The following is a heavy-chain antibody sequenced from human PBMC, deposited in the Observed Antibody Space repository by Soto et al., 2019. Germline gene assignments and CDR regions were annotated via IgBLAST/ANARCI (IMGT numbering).Heavy chain of an antibody. CDR2: IFPKSGGT. CDR1: GYSFTGYY. Sequence: QEQLMQSGTEVKRPGASVKVSCKSSGYSFTGYYLHWVRQAPGQGPEWMGWIFPKSGGTRSAQKFQGRVTMTRDTSISTAFMELKSLRSDDTAVYFCAREGMFHYETKDYYPSTYGLDVWGQGTTVTVSS. J-gene: IGHJ6*02. D-gene: IGHD3-16*01. CDR3: AREGMFHYETKDYYPSTYGLDV. V-gene: IGHV1-2*02.